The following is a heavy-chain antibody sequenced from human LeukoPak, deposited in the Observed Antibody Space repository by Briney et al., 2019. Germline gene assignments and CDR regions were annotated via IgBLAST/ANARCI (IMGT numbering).Heavy chain of an antibody. Sequence: SETLSLTCTVSGGSISSGSYYWSWIRQPAGKGLEWIGRICTSGSTNYNPSLKSRVTISVDTSKNQFSLKLSSVTAADTAVYYCARGSNLYYYGMDVWGQGTTVTVSS. J-gene: IGHJ6*02. V-gene: IGHV4-61*02. CDR3: ARGSNLYYYGMDV. CDR2: ICTSGST. D-gene: IGHD4-11*01. CDR1: GGSISSGSYY.